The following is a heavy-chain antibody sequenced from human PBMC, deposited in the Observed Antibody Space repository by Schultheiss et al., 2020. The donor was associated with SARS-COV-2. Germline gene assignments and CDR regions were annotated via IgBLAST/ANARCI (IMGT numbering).Heavy chain of an antibody. J-gene: IGHJ5*02. V-gene: IGHV4-61*08. CDR3: ARDRFLEWLGLFDP. D-gene: IGHD3-3*01. CDR2: IYYSGST. CDR1: GGSISSGGYY. Sequence: SETLSLTCTVSGGSISSGGYYWSWIRQHPGKGLEWIGYIYYSGSTNYNPSLKSRVTISVDTSKNQFSLKLSSVTAADTAVYYCARDRFLEWLGLFDPWGQGTLVTVSS.